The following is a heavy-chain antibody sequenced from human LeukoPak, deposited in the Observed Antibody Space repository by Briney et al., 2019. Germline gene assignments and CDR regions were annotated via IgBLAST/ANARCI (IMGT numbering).Heavy chain of an antibody. CDR1: GYTFTSYY. Sequence: ASVKVSCKASGYTFTSYYMHWVRQAPGQGLEWMGIINPSGGSTSYAQKFQGRVTMTRDTSISTAYMELSRLRSDDTAVYYCARDREGVRFLEWLKDWGQGTLVTVSS. D-gene: IGHD3-3*01. CDR3: ARDREGVRFLEWLKD. CDR2: INPSGGST. V-gene: IGHV1-46*01. J-gene: IGHJ4*02.